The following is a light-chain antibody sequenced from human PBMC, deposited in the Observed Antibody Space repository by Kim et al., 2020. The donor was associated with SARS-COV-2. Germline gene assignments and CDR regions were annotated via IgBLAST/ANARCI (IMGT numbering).Light chain of an antibody. CDR2: QDS. V-gene: IGLV3-1*01. J-gene: IGLJ3*02. Sequence: SYELTQPPSVSVSPGQTASITCSGDKLGDKYACWYQQKPGQSPVLVIYQDSKRPSGIPERFSGFNSGNTATLTISGTQAMDEADYYCQAWDSSLRVFGGGTQLTVL. CDR3: QAWDSSLRV. CDR1: KLGDKY.